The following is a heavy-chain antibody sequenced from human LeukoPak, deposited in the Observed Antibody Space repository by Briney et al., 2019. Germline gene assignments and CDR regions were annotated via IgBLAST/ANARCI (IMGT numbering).Heavy chain of an antibody. D-gene: IGHD2-15*01. CDR1: GFTFSSSA. Sequence: GGSLRLSCAASGFTFSSSAMSCVRQAPGKGLEWVSAISNNGGYTYYADSVQGRFTISRDNSKSTLCLKMNSLRAEDTGVYYCAKQLGYCSDCSCYFPYLGQGALVTVPS. CDR3: AKQLGYCSDCSCYFPY. V-gene: IGHV3-23*01. J-gene: IGHJ4*02. CDR2: ISNNGGYT.